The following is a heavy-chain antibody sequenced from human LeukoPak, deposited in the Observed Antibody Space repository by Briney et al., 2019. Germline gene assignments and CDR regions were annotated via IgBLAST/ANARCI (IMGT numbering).Heavy chain of an antibody. CDR1: GYTFGTSW. D-gene: IGHD3-10*01. J-gene: IGHJ6*03. CDR2: IHPVDSDT. Sequence: GESLRISCKASGYTFGTSWIAWVRQMPGKGLELMGVIHPVDSDTRYSPSFEGQVTISTDRSVNTAFLHWSSLKASDTAMYYCTRPTYYYHSSGPNYYMDVWAQGPRSSSP. V-gene: IGHV5-51*01. CDR3: TRPTYYYHSSGPNYYMDV.